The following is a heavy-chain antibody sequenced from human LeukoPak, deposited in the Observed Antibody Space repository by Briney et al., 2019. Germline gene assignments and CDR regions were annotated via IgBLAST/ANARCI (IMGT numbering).Heavy chain of an antibody. CDR1: GFAFSNYA. CDR3: AREKRWELFFDY. J-gene: IGHJ4*02. D-gene: IGHD1-26*01. Sequence: PGGSLRLSCAASGFAFSNYAMSWVRQAPGKGLEWVSGIGGSGGSTYFADSVKGRFIISRDNSKNTLYLQMSSLRAEDTAVYYCAREKRWELFFDYWGQGTLVTVSS. V-gene: IGHV3-23*01. CDR2: IGGSGGST.